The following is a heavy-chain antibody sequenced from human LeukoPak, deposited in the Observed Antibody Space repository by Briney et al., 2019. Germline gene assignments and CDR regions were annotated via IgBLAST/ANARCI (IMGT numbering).Heavy chain of an antibody. CDR1: GGSIRRYY. CDR2: IYNSGTT. J-gene: IGHJ4*02. V-gene: IGHV4-4*07. CDR3: ARQKRDIVDY. Sequence: SEALSLTCTVSGGSIRRYYWTWVRQPPGKGLEWVGCIYNSGTTNYNPSLESRVAMSVDTSKIPFPLRLRSVTAADTSIYFCARQKRDIVDYWGQGTLVTVSS. D-gene: IGHD2-21*01.